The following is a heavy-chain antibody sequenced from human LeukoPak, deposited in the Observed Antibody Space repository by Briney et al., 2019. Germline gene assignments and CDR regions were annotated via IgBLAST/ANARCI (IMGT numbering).Heavy chain of an antibody. CDR3: ARDGLVVAATEGLVGYYYYYMDV. CDR1: GYTFTSYY. Sequence: ASVKVSCKASGYTFTSYYMHWVRQAPGQGLEWMGIINPSGGSTSYAQKFQGRVTMTRDMSTSTVYMELSSLRSEDTAVYYCARDGLVVAATEGLVGYYYYYMDVWGKGTTVTVSS. J-gene: IGHJ6*03. CDR2: INPSGGST. V-gene: IGHV1-46*01. D-gene: IGHD2-15*01.